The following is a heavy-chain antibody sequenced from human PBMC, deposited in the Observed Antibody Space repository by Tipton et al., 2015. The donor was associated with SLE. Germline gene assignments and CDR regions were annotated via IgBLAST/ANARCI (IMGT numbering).Heavy chain of an antibody. D-gene: IGHD7-27*01. CDR1: GASISTYY. V-gene: IGHV4-59*08. CDR2: VNHDRDT. CDR3: ARLSGDSTWYVDL. Sequence: TLSLTCTVSGASISTYYWSWVRQPPGKGLEWIGGVNHDRDTIYNPSLKSRVTFSVDTSKNQFSLRLSSVTAADTAVYYCARLSGDSTWYVDLWGRGTLVTVSS. J-gene: IGHJ2*01.